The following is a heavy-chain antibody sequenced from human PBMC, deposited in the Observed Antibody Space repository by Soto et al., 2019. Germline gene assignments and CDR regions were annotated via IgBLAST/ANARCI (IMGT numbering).Heavy chain of an antibody. V-gene: IGHV1-8*01. Sequence: QVQLVQSGAEVKKPGASVKVSCTGSGYTCRSYDIHWVRQATGQGLEWMGWVNPNTGNTGYAQKCQGRVTMTRDMSKSSAYMEVNSLTSEDTAIYYCARAYGAGSFEFWGQGTLVSVSS. CDR3: ARAYGAGSFEF. CDR2: VNPNTGNT. CDR1: GYTCRSYD. D-gene: IGHD3-10*01. J-gene: IGHJ4*02.